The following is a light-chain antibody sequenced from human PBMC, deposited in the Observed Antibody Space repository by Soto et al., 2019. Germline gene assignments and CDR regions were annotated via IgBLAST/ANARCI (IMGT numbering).Light chain of an antibody. CDR3: RSYTSTLTTV. CDR2: DVV. V-gene: IGLV2-14*03. CDR1: SSDVGGFNS. J-gene: IGLJ6*01. Sequence: QSVLTQPASVSGSPGQSITISCTGTSSDVGGFNSVSWYQLRPGTAPKLILYDVVDRPSGVSYRFSGSKSGNTASLTISGLQVAYEAVHFSRSYTSTLTTVFV.